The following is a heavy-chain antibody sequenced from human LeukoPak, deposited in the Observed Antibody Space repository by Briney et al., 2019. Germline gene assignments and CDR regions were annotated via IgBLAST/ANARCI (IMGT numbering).Heavy chain of an antibody. V-gene: IGHV3-30*02. CDR1: GFTFSSYG. J-gene: IGHJ3*02. CDR3: AKNLILGGVVINDGFDI. CDR2: IRYDGSNK. D-gene: IGHD3-3*01. Sequence: GGSLRLSCAASGFTFSSYGMHWVRQAPGKGLEWVAFIRYDGSNKYYADSVKGRFTISRDNSKNTLYLQMNSLRAEDTAVYYCAKNLILGGVVINDGFDIWGQGTMVTVSS.